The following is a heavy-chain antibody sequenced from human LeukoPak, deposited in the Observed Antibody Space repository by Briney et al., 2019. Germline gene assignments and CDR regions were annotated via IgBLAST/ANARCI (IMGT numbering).Heavy chain of an antibody. D-gene: IGHD6-6*01. V-gene: IGHV4-34*01. J-gene: IGHJ5*02. CDR1: GGSFSGYY. CDR2: INHSGST. CDR3: ARRRDSSSSSWGRRWFDP. Sequence: SETLSLTCAVYGGSFSGYYWSWIRQPPGKGLEWIGEINHSGSTNCNPSLKSRVTISVDTSKNQFSLKLSSVTAADTAVYYCARRRDSSSSSWGRRWFDPWGQGTLVTVSS.